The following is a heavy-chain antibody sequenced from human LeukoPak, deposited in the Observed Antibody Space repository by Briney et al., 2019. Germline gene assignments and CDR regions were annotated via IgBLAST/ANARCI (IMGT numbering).Heavy chain of an antibody. V-gene: IGHV3-21*01. CDR1: GFTFSSYS. D-gene: IGHD4-17*01. J-gene: IGHJ4*02. CDR3: AREHYGDGYFDY. CDR2: ISSSSSYI. Sequence: GSLRLSCAASGFTFSSYSMNWVRQAPGKGLEWVSSISSSSSYIYYADSVKGRFTISRDNAKNSLYLQMNSLRAEDTAVYYCAREHYGDGYFDYWGQGTLVTVSS.